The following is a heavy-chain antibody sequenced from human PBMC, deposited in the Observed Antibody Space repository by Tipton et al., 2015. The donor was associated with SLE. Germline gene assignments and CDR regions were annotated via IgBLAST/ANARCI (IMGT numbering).Heavy chain of an antibody. Sequence: LRLSCTVSGDSIRSYYWSWIRRPPGKGLEWIGYIFDSGTTNYNPSFESRVSMSVDTSKSQFSLKLTSVTAADTAVYYCARQGEYSHWTGFWFDPWGQGSLVTVSS. V-gene: IGHV4-59*08. D-gene: IGHD3/OR15-3a*01. J-gene: IGHJ5*02. CDR2: IFDSGTT. CDR1: GDSIRSYY. CDR3: ARQGEYSHWTGFWFDP.